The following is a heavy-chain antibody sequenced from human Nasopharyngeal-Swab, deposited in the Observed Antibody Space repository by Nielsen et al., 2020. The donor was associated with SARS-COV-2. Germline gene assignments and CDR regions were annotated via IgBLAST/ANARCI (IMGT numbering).Heavy chain of an antibody. J-gene: IGHJ3*02. CDR3: AREGENDSSGYFSDAFDI. D-gene: IGHD3-22*01. V-gene: IGHV3-11*04. Sequence: GESLKISCAAPGFSFSDYYISWIRQAPGKGLEWVSYISSSGSTIYYADSVKGRFTISRDNAKNSLYLQMNSLRAEDTAVYYCAREGENDSSGYFSDAFDIWGQGTMVTVSS. CDR1: GFSFSDYY. CDR2: ISSSGSTI.